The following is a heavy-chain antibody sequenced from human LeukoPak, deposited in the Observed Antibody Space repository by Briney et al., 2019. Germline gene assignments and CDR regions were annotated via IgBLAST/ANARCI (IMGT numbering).Heavy chain of an antibody. CDR1: GGSISSSSYY. CDR2: LYYGGRT. V-gene: IGHV4-39*01. CDR3: ARPPYYCSSTSCYMDV. D-gene: IGHD2-2*01. Sequence: PSETLSLTCTVSGGSISSSSYYWGWIRQPPGKGLEWIGSLYYGGRTYYNPSLKSRVTISVDTSKNQFSLRLSSVTAADTAVYYCARPPYYCSSTSCYMDVWGKGTTVTVSS. J-gene: IGHJ6*03.